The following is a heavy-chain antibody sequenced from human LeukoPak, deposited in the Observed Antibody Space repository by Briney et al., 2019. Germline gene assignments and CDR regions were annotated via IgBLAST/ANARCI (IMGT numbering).Heavy chain of an antibody. CDR3: ARVWGSDAFDI. V-gene: IGHV3-74*01. CDR1: GFTFSHYW. CDR2: TNSDGSST. D-gene: IGHD3-16*01. Sequence: GGSLRLSCAASGFTFSHYWMQWVRQAPGKGLVWVSRTNSDGSSTTYADSVKGRFTISRDNAKNTLYLRMNSLRAEDTAEYYCARVWGSDAFDIWGQGTMVTVSS. J-gene: IGHJ3*02.